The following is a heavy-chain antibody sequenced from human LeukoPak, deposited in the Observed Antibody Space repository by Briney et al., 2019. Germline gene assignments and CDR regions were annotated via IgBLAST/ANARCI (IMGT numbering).Heavy chain of an antibody. CDR1: GFSLNTSGVG. D-gene: IGHD2-2*01. J-gene: IGHJ4*02. CDR3: AHSLFYSEYPIDY. Sequence: SGPTLLKPTQTLTLTCTFSGFSLNTSGVGVGWIRQPPGKALEWLALIYWNDDKYYNPSLNNRLTITKDTSKNQVVLALTNLDPVDTATYYCAHSLFYSEYPIDYWGQGTLVTVSS. CDR2: IYWNDDK. V-gene: IGHV2-5*01.